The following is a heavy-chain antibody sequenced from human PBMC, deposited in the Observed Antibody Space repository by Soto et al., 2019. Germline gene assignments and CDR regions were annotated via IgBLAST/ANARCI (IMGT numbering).Heavy chain of an antibody. Sequence: QVQLVQSGAEVKKPGSSVRVSCKASGDTFTFYSINWVRQAPVLGLEWMGRINPILSMSNYAQRFQGRVTMTAEKSTSTAYMEMSSLRSEDTAMYYCASSYGSGYRAFDYWGQGALVTVSS. CDR1: GDTFTFYS. CDR2: INPILSMS. J-gene: IGHJ4*02. CDR3: ASSYGSGYRAFDY. D-gene: IGHD3-10*01. V-gene: IGHV1-69*02.